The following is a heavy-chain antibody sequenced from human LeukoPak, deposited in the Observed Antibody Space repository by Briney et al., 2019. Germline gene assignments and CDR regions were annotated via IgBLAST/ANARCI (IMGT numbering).Heavy chain of an antibody. CDR1: GGSISSGDYY. Sequence: SETLSLTCTVSGGSISSGDYYWSWIRQPPGKGLEWIGYIYYSGSTYYNPSLKSRVTISVDTSKNQFSLKLSSVTAADTAVYYCARGGWAVAGQHFDYWGQGTLVTVS. V-gene: IGHV4-30-4*01. D-gene: IGHD6-19*01. CDR3: ARGGWAVAGQHFDY. J-gene: IGHJ4*02. CDR2: IYYSGST.